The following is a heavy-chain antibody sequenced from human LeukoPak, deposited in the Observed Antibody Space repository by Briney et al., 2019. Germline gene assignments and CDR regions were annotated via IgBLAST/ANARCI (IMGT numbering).Heavy chain of an antibody. CDR1: GFTFSSYE. D-gene: IGHD4/OR15-4a*01. CDR2: ISSSGSTI. Sequence: GGSLRLSCAASGFTFSSYEMNWVRQAPGKGLEWVSYISSSGSTIYYADSVKGRFTISRDNAKNSLYLQMNSLRAEDTAVYYCAREVLTDSAFDYWGQGTLVTVSS. CDR3: AREVLTDSAFDY. J-gene: IGHJ4*02. V-gene: IGHV3-48*03.